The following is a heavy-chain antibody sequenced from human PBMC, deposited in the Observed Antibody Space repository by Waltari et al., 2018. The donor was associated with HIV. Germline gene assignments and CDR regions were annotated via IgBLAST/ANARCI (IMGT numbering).Heavy chain of an antibody. V-gene: IGHV1-24*01. Sequence: QVPLVQSGAEVKKPGASVKVSCKVSGYTLSELSMHWVRQAPGKGLEWMGGFDPEQGKTNYAQNFQGRVTMTEDAATDTAYMELSSLRSEDTAVYYCTTEGLYCSGGTCYSRFDPWGQGTLVTVSS. CDR3: TTEGLYCSGGTCYSRFDP. J-gene: IGHJ5*02. D-gene: IGHD2-15*01. CDR2: FDPEQGKT. CDR1: GYTLSELS.